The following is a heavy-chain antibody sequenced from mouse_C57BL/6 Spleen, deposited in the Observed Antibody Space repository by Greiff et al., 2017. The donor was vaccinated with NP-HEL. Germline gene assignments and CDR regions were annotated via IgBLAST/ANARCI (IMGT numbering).Heavy chain of an antibody. D-gene: IGHD6-1*01. CDR3: ARSPRGIDY. CDR2: IYPGDGDT. CDR1: GYAFSSSW. V-gene: IGHV1-82*01. Sequence: LVESGPELVKPGASVKISCKASGYAFSSSWMNWVKQRPGKGLEWIGRIYPGDGDTNYNGKFKGKATLTADKSSSTAYMQLSSLTSEDSAVYFCARSPRGIDYWGQGTTLTVSS. J-gene: IGHJ2*01.